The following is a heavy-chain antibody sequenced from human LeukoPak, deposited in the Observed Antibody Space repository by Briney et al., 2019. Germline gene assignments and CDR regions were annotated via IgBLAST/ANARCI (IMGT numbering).Heavy chain of an antibody. D-gene: IGHD3-22*01. J-gene: IGHJ4*02. Sequence: GGSLRLSCAASGFTSSSYSMNWVRQAPGKGLEWLSYISPSSTTIYYADSVKGRFTISRDNAKNSLYLQMNSLRAEDTAVYYCARDKYYYDSSGGGYYFDYWGQGTLVTVSS. CDR1: GFTSSSYS. V-gene: IGHV3-48*01. CDR3: ARDKYYYDSSGGGYYFDY. CDR2: ISPSSTTI.